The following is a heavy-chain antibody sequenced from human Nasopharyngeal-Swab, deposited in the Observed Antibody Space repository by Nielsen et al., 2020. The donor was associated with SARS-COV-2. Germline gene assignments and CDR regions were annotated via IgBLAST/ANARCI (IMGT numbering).Heavy chain of an antibody. CDR3: ARGFADYGDYVEGGMDV. J-gene: IGHJ6*02. Sequence: LSLTCAASGFTFSSYAMSWVRQAPGKGLEWVAVIWYDGSNKYYADSVKGRFTISRDNSKNTLYLQMNSLRAEDTAVYYCARGFADYGDYVEGGMDVWGQGTTVTVSS. V-gene: IGHV3-33*08. CDR2: IWYDGSNK. D-gene: IGHD4-17*01. CDR1: GFTFSSYA.